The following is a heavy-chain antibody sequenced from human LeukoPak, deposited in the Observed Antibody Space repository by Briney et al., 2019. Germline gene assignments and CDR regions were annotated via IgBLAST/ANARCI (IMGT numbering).Heavy chain of an antibody. V-gene: IGHV3-7*01. D-gene: IGHD1-26*01. CDR1: GFTFSSYW. CDR2: IKKDGSEK. CDR3: ARGGNYWPQWWFDP. J-gene: IGHJ5*02. Sequence: GGSLRLSCAASGFTFSSYWMSWVRQAPGKGLEWVANIKKDGSEKYYVDSVKGRFTISRDNAKTSLYLQMNSLRAEDTAVYYCARGGNYWPQWWFDPWGRGTLVSVSS.